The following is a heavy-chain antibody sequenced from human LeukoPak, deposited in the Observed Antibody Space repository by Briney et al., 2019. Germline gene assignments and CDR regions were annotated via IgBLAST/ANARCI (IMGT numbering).Heavy chain of an antibody. CDR2: IYYSGST. V-gene: IGHV4-61*05. D-gene: IGHD6-13*01. J-gene: IGHJ4*02. CDR3: ARHRFSSSSNYFDY. Sequence: PSETLSLTCTVSGGSISSSSYYWSWIRQPPGKGLEWIGYIYYSGSTNYNPSLKSRVTISVDTSKNQFSLKVNSVTAADTAVYYCARHRFSSSSNYFDYWGQGTLVTVSS. CDR1: GGSISSSSYY.